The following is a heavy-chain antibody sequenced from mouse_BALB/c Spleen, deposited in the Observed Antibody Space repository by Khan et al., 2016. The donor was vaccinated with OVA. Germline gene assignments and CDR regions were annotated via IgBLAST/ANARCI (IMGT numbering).Heavy chain of an antibody. V-gene: IGHV9-3-1*01. J-gene: IGHJ3*01. CDR3: ARSNGNYWFAY. CDR2: INTYTGEP. Sequence: QIQLVQSGPELKKPGETVKISCKASGYTFTNYGMNWVKQAPGKGLKWMGWINTYTGEPTYADDFKGRFAFSLETSASTAYLQINNRKNEDTATYFCARSNGNYWFAYCGQGTLVTVSA. D-gene: IGHD2-1*01. CDR1: GYTFTNYG.